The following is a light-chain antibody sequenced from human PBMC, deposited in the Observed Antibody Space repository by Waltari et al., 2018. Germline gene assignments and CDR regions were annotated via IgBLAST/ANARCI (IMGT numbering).Light chain of an antibody. V-gene: IGLV4-69*01. CDR3: QTWDTGIWV. J-gene: IGLJ3*02. CDR1: SGHSNYA. CDR2: LNSDGSH. Sequence: QLVLTQSPSASAPLGASVKLTCTLSSGHSNYAIAWHQQQPEKGPRFLMNLNSDGSHSRGDGISDRFSGSSSGPERYLTISSLQSEDEADYYCQTWDTGIWVFGGGTKLTV.